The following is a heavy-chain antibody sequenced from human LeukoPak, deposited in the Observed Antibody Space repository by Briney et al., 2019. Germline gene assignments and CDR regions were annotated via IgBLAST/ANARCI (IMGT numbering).Heavy chain of an antibody. CDR2: ISNNGGYT. CDR3: AKQLGYCSGGSCYFPY. V-gene: IGHV3-23*01. J-gene: IGHJ4*02. Sequence: PGGSLRLSCAASGFTFSSSAMSWVRQAPGKGLEWVSAISNNGGYTYYADSAQGRFTISRDNSKSTLCLQMNSRRAEDTAVYYCAKQLGYCSGGSCYFPYWGQGTLVTVSS. CDR1: GFTFSSSA. D-gene: IGHD2-15*01.